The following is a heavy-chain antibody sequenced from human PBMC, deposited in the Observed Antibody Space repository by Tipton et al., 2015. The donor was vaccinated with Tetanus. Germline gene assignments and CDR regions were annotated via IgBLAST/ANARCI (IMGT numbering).Heavy chain of an antibody. Sequence: SLRLSCAASGFSFSDYGMHWVRQAPGKGLEWVAGMSFDGSSESYADSVRGRFTISRDNFRNTLSLQMRGLGADDTAVYYCARDAGYRRNYFDFWGQGTLATVSS. CDR2: MSFDGSSE. J-gene: IGHJ4*02. CDR1: GFSFSDYG. D-gene: IGHD2-2*02. V-gene: IGHV3-30*15. CDR3: ARDAGYRRNYFDF.